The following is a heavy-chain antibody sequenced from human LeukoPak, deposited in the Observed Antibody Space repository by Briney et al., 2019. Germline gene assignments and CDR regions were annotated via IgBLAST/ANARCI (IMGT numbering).Heavy chain of an antibody. Sequence: ASVRVSCKASGYTFTIYAMHWVRQAPGQRLEWMGWINAGNGNTKYSQKFQGRVTITRDTSASTAYMELSSLRSEDTAVYYCARLYYDILTGYTFDYWGQGTLVTVSS. D-gene: IGHD3-9*01. J-gene: IGHJ4*02. CDR1: GYTFTIYA. V-gene: IGHV1-3*01. CDR2: INAGNGNT. CDR3: ARLYYDILTGYTFDY.